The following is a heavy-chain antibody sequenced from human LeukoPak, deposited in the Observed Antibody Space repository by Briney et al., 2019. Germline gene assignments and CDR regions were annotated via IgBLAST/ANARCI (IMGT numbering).Heavy chain of an antibody. CDR3: ARDQGHGHYDSSGYYYFPYYYYYMDV. J-gene: IGHJ6*03. CDR2: IKQDGSEK. D-gene: IGHD3-22*01. CDR1: GFTFSSYW. V-gene: IGHV3-7*01. Sequence: GGSLRLSCAASGFTFSSYWMSWVRQAPGKGLEWVANIKQDGSEKYYVDSLKGRFTISRDNAKNSLYLQMNSLRAEDTAVYYCARDQGHGHYDSSGYYYFPYYYYYMDVWGKGTTVTVSS.